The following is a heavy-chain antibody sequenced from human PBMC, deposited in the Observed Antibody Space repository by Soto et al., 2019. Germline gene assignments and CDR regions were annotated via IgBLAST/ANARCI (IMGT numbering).Heavy chain of an antibody. Sequence: SETLSLTCTVSGGSISSYYWSWIRQPSGKGLEWIGYIYYSGSTNYNPSVKGRFTISRDNSKNTLYLQMNSLRVEDTAVYYCARSTTWAPNYYYYALDVWGQGTTVTVSS. D-gene: IGHD1-1*01. CDR3: ARSTTWAPNYYYYALDV. CDR2: IYYSGST. CDR1: GGSISSYY. J-gene: IGHJ6*02. V-gene: IGHV4-59*01.